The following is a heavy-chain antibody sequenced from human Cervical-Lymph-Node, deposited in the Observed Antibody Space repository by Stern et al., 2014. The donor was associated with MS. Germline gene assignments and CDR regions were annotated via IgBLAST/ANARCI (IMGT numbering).Heavy chain of an antibody. Sequence: QVQLVQSGAEVKKPGASVKVSCKASDYSSTRHGFSWVRQAPGQGLEWMGWISVYNGNTNYAQKFQGRITITTDRSTSTAYMELRILRSDDTAVYYCAIGTSDDWYFDLWGRGTLVTVSP. D-gene: IGHD3/OR15-3a*01. CDR3: AIGTSDDWYFDL. J-gene: IGHJ2*01. CDR2: ISVYNGNT. V-gene: IGHV1-18*04. CDR1: DYSSTRHG.